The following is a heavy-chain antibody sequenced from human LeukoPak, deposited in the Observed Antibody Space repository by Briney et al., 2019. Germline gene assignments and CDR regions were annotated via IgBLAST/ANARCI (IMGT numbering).Heavy chain of an antibody. Sequence: GGSLRPSCAAYGLTFSSYAMSWARHPPGKGLEWVSSISGSGGNTYYAHSVKGRFTISRDNSKNTLYLQMNSLRADDTAVYYCAKTLVGATADYWGQGTLVIVSS. CDR2: ISGSGGNT. D-gene: IGHD1-26*01. J-gene: IGHJ4*02. CDR1: GLTFSSYA. V-gene: IGHV3-23*01. CDR3: AKTLVGATADY.